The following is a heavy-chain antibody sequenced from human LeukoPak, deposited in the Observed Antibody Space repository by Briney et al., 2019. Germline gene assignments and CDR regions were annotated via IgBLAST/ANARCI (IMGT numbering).Heavy chain of an antibody. CDR3: ASTYQLDDPFDY. Sequence: NPSETLSLTCTVSGGSISSYYWSWIRQPAGKGLEWIGRIYTSGSTNYNPSLRSRVTMSVDTSKNQFSLKLSSVTAADTAVYYCASTYQLDDPFDYWGQGTLVTVSS. CDR2: IYTSGST. D-gene: IGHD6-6*01. V-gene: IGHV4-4*07. J-gene: IGHJ4*02. CDR1: GGSISSYY.